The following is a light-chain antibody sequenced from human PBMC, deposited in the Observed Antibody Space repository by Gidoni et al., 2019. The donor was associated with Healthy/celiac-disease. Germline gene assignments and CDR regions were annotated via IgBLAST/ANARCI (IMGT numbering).Light chain of an antibody. CDR2: VVS. J-gene: IGKJ5*01. CDR1: QGVSSN. Sequence: EIVIPQSPATLSVSQGERATLSCGASQGVSSNLAWYQQKPGQAPRHLIYVVSTRATGIPARFSGSGSGTEFTLTISSLQSEDFAVYYCQQYNNWPPVTFGQGTRLEIK. CDR3: QQYNNWPPVT. V-gene: IGKV3-15*01.